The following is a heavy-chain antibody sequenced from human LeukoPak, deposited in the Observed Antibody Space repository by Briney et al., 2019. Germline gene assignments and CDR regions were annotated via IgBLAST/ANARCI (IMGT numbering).Heavy chain of an antibody. CDR2: ISSSSSYI. CDR3: ARAGGYSSEETPPY. Sequence: GGPLSLFCGPWGFTFSSYSVMWVRQAPGEGLECLSAISSSSSYIYYADSDKGTFTISRDKAKNSLYLQMNSLRAEDTAVYYCARAGGYSSEETPPYWGQGTLVTVSS. V-gene: IGHV3-21*01. CDR1: GFTFSSYS. J-gene: IGHJ4*02. D-gene: IGHD6-25*01.